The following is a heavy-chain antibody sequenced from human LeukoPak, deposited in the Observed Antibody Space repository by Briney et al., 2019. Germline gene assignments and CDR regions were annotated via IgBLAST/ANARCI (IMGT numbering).Heavy chain of an antibody. CDR2: IHPNTGDT. V-gene: IGHV1-2*06. J-gene: IGHJ5*02. D-gene: IGHD1-26*01. CDR3: ARDYSGSYNH. Sequence: ASVNVSCKASGYTFTDFYIHWVRQAPGQGLEWMGLIHPNTGDTYFAQKFRGRVTITRDTSISTAYMELNRLTSDDTAVYYCARDYSGSYNHWAQGTLVTISS. CDR1: GYTFTDFY.